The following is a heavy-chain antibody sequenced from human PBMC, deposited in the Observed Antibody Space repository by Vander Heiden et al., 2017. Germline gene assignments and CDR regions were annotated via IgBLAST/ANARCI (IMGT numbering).Heavy chain of an antibody. D-gene: IGHD3-9*01. J-gene: IGHJ6*02. CDR3: AKAYDILTGYYLGDYYYYGMDV. V-gene: IGHV3-23*01. Sequence: SCVRHAPGKGLEWVSAISGSGGSTYYADSVKGRFTISRDNSKNTLYLQMNSLRAEDTAVYYCAKAYDILTGYYLGDYYYYGMDVWGQGNTVTVCS. CDR2: ISGSGGST.